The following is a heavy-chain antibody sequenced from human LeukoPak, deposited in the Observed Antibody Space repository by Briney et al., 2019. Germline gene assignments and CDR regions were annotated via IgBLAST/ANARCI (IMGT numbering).Heavy chain of an antibody. CDR1: GFTYSNYW. CDR2: IKRDGSEK. CDR3: ARDRDCSSTSCLENYFDY. V-gene: IGHV3-7*01. J-gene: IGHJ4*02. Sequence: GSLRLSCAASGFTYSNYWMSWVRQAPGRGLEWVANIKRDGSEKYYVDSVKGRFTISRDNAKNSLYLQMNSLRAEDTAVYYCARDRDCSSTSCLENYFDYWGQGTLVTVSS. D-gene: IGHD2-2*01.